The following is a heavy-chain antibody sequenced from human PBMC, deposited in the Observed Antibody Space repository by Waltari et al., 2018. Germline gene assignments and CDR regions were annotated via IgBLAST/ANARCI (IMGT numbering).Heavy chain of an antibody. CDR3: ARGRGGYYYGSGSYSSYFDY. D-gene: IGHD3-10*01. CDR1: GGSFSTYY. J-gene: IGHJ4*02. Sequence: QVQLQQWGAGLLKPSETLSLTCAVYGGSFSTYYWSWIRQPPGKGLEYIGEINHSGSTNSNPSLKSRITISVDTSKNQFSLKLSSVTVADTAVFYCARGRGGYYYGSGSYSSYFDYWGQGTLVTVSS. CDR2: INHSGST. V-gene: IGHV4-34*01.